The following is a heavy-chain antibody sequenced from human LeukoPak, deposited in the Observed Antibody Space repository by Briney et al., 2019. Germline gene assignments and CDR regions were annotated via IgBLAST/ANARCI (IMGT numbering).Heavy chain of an antibody. J-gene: IGHJ4*02. V-gene: IGHV1-46*01. D-gene: IGHD5-18*01. CDR3: AKEKISGYSYGNFDY. CDR2: INPSGGST. CDR1: GYTFTSYY. Sequence: ASVKVSCKASGYTFTSYYMHWVRQAPGQGLEWMGIINPSGGSTSYAQKFQGRVTMTRDTSTSTVYMELSSLRSEDTAVYYCAKEKISGYSYGNFDYWGQGTLVTVSS.